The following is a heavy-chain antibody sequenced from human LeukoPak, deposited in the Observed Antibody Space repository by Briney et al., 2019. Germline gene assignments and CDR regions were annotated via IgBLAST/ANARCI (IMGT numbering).Heavy chain of an antibody. J-gene: IGHJ4*02. V-gene: IGHV4-39*01. CDR3: AEASEWSINY. CDR1: GGSISSSRYY. CDR2: IYYSGTT. Sequence: SETLSLTCTVSGGSISSSRYYWGWIRQPPGKGLDWIAIIYYSGTTYYNPSLKSRVTISVDTSKSQFSLRLSSVTAADTAVYYCAEASEWSINYWGQGTLVTVSS. D-gene: IGHD3-3*01.